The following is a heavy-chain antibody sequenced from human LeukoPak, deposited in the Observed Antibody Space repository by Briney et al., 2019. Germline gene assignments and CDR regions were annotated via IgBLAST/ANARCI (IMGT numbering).Heavy chain of an antibody. J-gene: IGHJ4*02. Sequence: GGSLRLSCSASGFTFSSYAMHWVRQAPGKGLEYVSAISSNGGSTYYADSVKGRFTISRDNSKNTLYLQMSSLRAEDTAVYYCVRSELLPIHYFDYWGQGTLVTVSS. CDR1: GFTFSSYA. D-gene: IGHD1-26*01. CDR3: VRSELLPIHYFDY. CDR2: ISSNGGST. V-gene: IGHV3-64D*09.